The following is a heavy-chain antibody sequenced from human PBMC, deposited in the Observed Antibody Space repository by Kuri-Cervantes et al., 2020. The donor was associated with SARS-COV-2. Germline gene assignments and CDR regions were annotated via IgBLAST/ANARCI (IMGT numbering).Heavy chain of an antibody. CDR2: IYHSGST. V-gene: IGHV4-38-2*02. CDR3: ARDLSLATYYDFWSGLYYFDY. D-gene: IGHD3-3*01. CDR1: GYSISSGYY. Sequence: ESLKISCAVSGYSISSGYYWGWIRQPPGKGLEWIGSIYHSGSTYYNPSLKSRVTVSVDTSKNQFSLKVNSVTAADTAVYYCARDLSLATYYDFWSGLYYFDYWGQGILVTVSS. J-gene: IGHJ4*02.